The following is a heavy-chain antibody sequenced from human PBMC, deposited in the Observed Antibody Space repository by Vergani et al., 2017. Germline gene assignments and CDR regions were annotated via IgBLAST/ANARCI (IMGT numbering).Heavy chain of an antibody. J-gene: IGHJ1*01. CDR1: GYTFTYRY. V-gene: IGHV1-45*02. CDR3: ARELIENDTYGRSGY. Sequence: QMQLVQSGAEVRKTGSSVKVSCKASGYTFTYRYLHWVRQAPGQALEWMGWITPFNGETKYAQKFQDRVTITRDRSMSTAYMELSSLRSEDTAVYYCARELIENDTYGRSGYWGPGTLVTVSS. CDR2: ITPFNGET. D-gene: IGHD6-25*01.